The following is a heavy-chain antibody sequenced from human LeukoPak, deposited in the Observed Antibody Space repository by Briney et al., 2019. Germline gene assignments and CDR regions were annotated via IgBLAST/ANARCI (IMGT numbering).Heavy chain of an antibody. CDR2: ISGSGGST. CDR1: GFTFSSYA. J-gene: IGHJ6*03. V-gene: IGHV3-23*01. Sequence: GGSLRLSCAASGFTFSSYAMSWVRQAPGKGLEWVSAISGSGGSTYYADSVKGRFTISRDNSKNTLYLQMNSLRAEDTAVYYCAKRYCSGGSCYGYMDVWGTGTTVTVSS. CDR3: AKRYCSGGSCYGYMDV. D-gene: IGHD2-15*01.